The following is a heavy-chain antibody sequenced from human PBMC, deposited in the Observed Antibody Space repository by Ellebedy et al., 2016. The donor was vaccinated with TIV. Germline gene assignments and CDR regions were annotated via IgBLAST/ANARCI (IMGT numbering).Heavy chain of an antibody. CDR3: ARERLAIAAAFDQ. CDR1: GFTFSTYT. J-gene: IGHJ4*02. D-gene: IGHD6-13*01. V-gene: IGHV3-21*01. CDR2: IDSSAHYI. Sequence: GESLKISCAASGFTFSTYTMNWVRQAPGKGLEWVSCIDSSAHYIYYADSVKGRFTISRDNAKNSLYLQIDSLRAEDTAVYYCARERLAIAAAFDQWGQGTLVTVSS.